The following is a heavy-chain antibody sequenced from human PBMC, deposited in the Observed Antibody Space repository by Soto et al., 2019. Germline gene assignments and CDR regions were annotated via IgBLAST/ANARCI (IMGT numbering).Heavy chain of an antibody. V-gene: IGHV4-34*01. D-gene: IGHD1-1*01. Sequence: QVHIQQWGAGLLKPSESLSLTCAVYGVSFRGYYWSWIRQPPGKGLEWIGEINHSGSSNYNPSLKSRVTISVDTSKNQFSPKLNSETAAGTAVYNCARHRHWNWYFDLWGRGTHVTVSS. CDR3: ARHRHWNWYFDL. CDR2: INHSGSS. CDR1: GVSFRGYY. J-gene: IGHJ2*01.